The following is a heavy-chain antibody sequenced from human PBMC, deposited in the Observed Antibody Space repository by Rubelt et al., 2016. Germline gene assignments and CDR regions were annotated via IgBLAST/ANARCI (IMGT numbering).Heavy chain of an antibody. D-gene: IGHD2-2*01. Sequence: QVQLQESGPGLVKPSETLSLTCTVSGGSISSYYWSWIRQPPGKGLEWIGEINHSGSTNYNPSLKSRVTISVDTSKNQFSLKLSSVTAADTAVYYCARPDGTSYRSHSLVRPFDIWGQGTMVTVSS. CDR3: ARPDGTSYRSHSLVRPFDI. J-gene: IGHJ3*02. V-gene: IGHV4-59*12. CDR1: GGSISSYY. CDR2: INHSGST.